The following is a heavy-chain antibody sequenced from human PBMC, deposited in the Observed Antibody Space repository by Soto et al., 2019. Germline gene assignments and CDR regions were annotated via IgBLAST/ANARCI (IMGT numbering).Heavy chain of an antibody. V-gene: IGHV4-59*01. CDR3: AREAPMVRGVIDYYGMDV. CDR1: GGSISSYY. D-gene: IGHD3-10*01. Sequence: PSETRSLTCTVSGGSISSYYWSWIRQPPGKGLEWIGYIYYSGSTNYNPSLKSRVTISVDTSKNQFSLKLSSVTAADTAVYYCAREAPMVRGVIDYYGMDVWGQGATVTVSS. J-gene: IGHJ6*02. CDR2: IYYSGST.